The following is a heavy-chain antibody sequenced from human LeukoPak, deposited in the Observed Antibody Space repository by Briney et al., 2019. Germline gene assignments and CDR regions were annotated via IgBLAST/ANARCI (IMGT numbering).Heavy chain of an antibody. D-gene: IGHD1-1*01. Sequence: GGSLRLSCTASGFTFGDYAMSWIRQAPGKGLEWVGFIRSKAYGEIADYAASVKGRFTISRDDSKAIAYLQMNSLKTEDTAVYHCTRDRGAYNLYDYWGQGTLVTVSS. V-gene: IGHV3-49*03. CDR1: GFTFGDYA. CDR3: TRDRGAYNLYDY. CDR2: IRSKAYGEIA. J-gene: IGHJ4*02.